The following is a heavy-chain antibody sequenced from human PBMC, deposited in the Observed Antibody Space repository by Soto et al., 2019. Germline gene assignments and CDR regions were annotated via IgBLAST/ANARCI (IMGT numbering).Heavy chain of an antibody. V-gene: IGHV3-21*06. Sequence: GGSLRLSCAASGFTFNIYTMNWVRQAPGKGLEWVSSISSGSTYISYADSVKGRFIISRDNAKNSLYLQMISLGVEDTAVYYCARDRTNGLYSNDAFDIWGQGTMVTVS. CDR3: ARDRTNGLYSNDAFDI. CDR2: ISSGSTYI. D-gene: IGHD4-4*01. CDR1: GFTFNIYT. J-gene: IGHJ3*02.